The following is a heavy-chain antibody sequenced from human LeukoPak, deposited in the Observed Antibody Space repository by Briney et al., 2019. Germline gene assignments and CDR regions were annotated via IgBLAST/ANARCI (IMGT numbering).Heavy chain of an antibody. J-gene: IGHJ3*02. D-gene: IGHD2-15*01. CDR1: GGSISSSSYY. V-gene: IGHV4-39*01. CDR2: IYYSGST. Sequence: SETLSLTCTVSGGSISSSSYYWGWIRQPPGKGLEWIGSIYYSGSTNYNPSLKSRVTISVDTSKNQFSLKLSSVTAADTAVYYCARHLVVADDAFDIWGQGTMVTVSS. CDR3: ARHLVVADDAFDI.